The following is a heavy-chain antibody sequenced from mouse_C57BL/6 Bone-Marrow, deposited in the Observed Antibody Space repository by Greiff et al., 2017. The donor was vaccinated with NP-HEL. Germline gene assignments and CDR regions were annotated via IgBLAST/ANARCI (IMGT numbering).Heavy chain of an antibody. CDR1: GYTFTDYY. CDR3: GIRGTGTDY. V-gene: IGHV1-19*01. CDR2: INPYNGGT. D-gene: IGHD4-1*01. Sequence: VQLQQSGPVLVKPGASVKMSCKASGYTFTDYYMNWVKQSHGKSLEWIGVINPYNGGTSYNQKFKGKATLTVDKSSSTANKELNSQTSEDTAVYYCGIRGTGTDYWGQGTRLTVSS. J-gene: IGHJ2*03.